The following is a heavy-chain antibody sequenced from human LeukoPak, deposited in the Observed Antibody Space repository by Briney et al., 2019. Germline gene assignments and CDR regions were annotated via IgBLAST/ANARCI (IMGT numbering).Heavy chain of an antibody. CDR1: GFTFSSYS. CDR2: ISSSSSYI. CDR3: ARAGYSSGWYFDY. D-gene: IGHD6-19*01. J-gene: IGHJ4*02. Sequence: GGSLRLSCAASGFTFSSYSMNWVRQAPGKGLEWVSSISSSSSYIYYADSVKGRFTISRDNAKNSLYLQMNSQRAEDTAVYYCARAGYSSGWYFDYWGQGTLVTVSS. V-gene: IGHV3-21*01.